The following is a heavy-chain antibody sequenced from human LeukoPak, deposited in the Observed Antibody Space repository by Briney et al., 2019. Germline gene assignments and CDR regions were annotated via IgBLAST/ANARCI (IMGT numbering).Heavy chain of an antibody. D-gene: IGHD5-12*01. V-gene: IGHV3-7*01. CDR1: GFSFSDYW. CDR2: INQDGSKK. J-gene: IGHJ4*02. Sequence: GGSLRLSCAASGFSFSDYWMTWVRQAPGKGLEWVAHINQDGSKKHYMDSVKARFTISGDNAKNSLSLQMNSLRAEDTAVYYCVRDGGVSGYDLLDYWGQGTLVTVSS. CDR3: VRDGGVSGYDLLDY.